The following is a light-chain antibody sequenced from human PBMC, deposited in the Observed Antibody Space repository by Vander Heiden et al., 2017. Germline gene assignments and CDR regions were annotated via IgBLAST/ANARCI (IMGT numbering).Light chain of an antibody. CDR1: QSVSSN. CDR3: QQYNNWPPAYT. Sequence: EIVMTQSPATLSVSPGDRATLSCRASQSVSSNLAWYQQKHGQAPRLVIFGASTRATGIPDRFSGSGSGTEFTLTISSLQSEDFAVYFCQQYNNWPPAYTFGQGTKLEIK. V-gene: IGKV3-15*01. J-gene: IGKJ2*01. CDR2: GAS.